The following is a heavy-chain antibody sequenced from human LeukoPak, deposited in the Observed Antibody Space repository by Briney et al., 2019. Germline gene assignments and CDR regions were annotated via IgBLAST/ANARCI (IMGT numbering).Heavy chain of an antibody. D-gene: IGHD3-3*01. J-gene: IGHJ5*02. V-gene: IGHV4-34*01. Sequence: SDTLSLTCAVYGGSFSGYYWSWIRQPPGKGLEWIGEINHSGSTNYNPSLKSRVTISVDTSKNQFSLKLSSVTAADTAVYYCARGGYYDFWSGSPENWFDPWGQGTLVTVSS. CDR1: GGSFSGYY. CDR3: ARGGYYDFWSGSPENWFDP. CDR2: INHSGST.